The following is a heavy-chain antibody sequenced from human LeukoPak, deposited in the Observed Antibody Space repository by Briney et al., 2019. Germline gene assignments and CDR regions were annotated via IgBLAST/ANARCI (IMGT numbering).Heavy chain of an antibody. D-gene: IGHD6-13*01. J-gene: IGHJ4*02. V-gene: IGHV1-2*02. CDR1: GYTFTGYY. Sequence: ASVKVSCKASGYTFTGYYMHWVRQAPGQGLGWMGWINPNSGGTNYAQKFQGRVTMTRDTSISTAYMELSRLRSDDTAVDYCARVVSSSWADYFDYWGQGTLVTVSS. CDR3: ARVVSSSWADYFDY. CDR2: INPNSGGT.